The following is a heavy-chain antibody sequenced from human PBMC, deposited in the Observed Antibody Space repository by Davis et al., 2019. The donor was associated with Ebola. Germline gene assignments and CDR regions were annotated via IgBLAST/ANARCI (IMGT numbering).Heavy chain of an antibody. D-gene: IGHD1-14*01. V-gene: IGHV4-61*08. CDR3: ARMFLGGTVDY. CDR2: IYYSGST. Sequence: PSETLSLTCTVSGGSISSGGYYWSWIRQPPGKGLEWIGYIYYSGSTDYNPSLKSRVTISVDTSKNQFSLKLSSVTAADTAVYYCARMFLGGTVDYWGQGTLVTVSS. J-gene: IGHJ4*02. CDR1: GGSISSGGYY.